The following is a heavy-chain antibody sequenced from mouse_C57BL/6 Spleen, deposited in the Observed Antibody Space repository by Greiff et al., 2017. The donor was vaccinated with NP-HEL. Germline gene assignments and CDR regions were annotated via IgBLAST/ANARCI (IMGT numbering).Heavy chain of an antibody. V-gene: IGHV1-61*01. Sequence: VQLQQPGAELVRPGSSVKLSCKASGYTFTSYWMDWVKQRPGQGLEWIGNIYPSDSETHYNQKFKDKATLTVDKSSSTAYMQLSSLTSEDSAVYYCARSQLTPLAYWGQGTLVTVSA. D-gene: IGHD3-3*01. CDR2: IYPSDSET. CDR1: GYTFTSYW. J-gene: IGHJ3*01. CDR3: ARSQLTPLAY.